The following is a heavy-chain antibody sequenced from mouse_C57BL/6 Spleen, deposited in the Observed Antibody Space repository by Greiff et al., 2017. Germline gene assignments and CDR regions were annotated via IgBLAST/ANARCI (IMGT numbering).Heavy chain of an antibody. Sequence: EVQLQQSGAELVRPGASVKLSCTASGFNIKDYYMHWVKQRPEQGLEWIGRIDPEDGDTEYAPKFQGKATMTADTSSNTAYLQLSSLTSEDTAVYYCTTLDSSGYGYAMDYWGQGASVTVAS. CDR2: IDPEDGDT. CDR3: TTLDSSGYGYAMDY. CDR1: GFNIKDYY. D-gene: IGHD3-2*02. J-gene: IGHJ4*01. V-gene: IGHV14-1*01.